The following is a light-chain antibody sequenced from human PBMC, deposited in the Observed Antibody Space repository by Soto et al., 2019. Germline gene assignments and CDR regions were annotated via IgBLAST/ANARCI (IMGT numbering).Light chain of an antibody. CDR1: QRLRSSY. CDR3: QQYNNWPLT. V-gene: IGKV3-15*01. Sequence: IVLTQSPGTLSLSPGERATLSCRASQRLRSSYLAWYQQKPGQAPRLLIFGASTRATGIPARFSGSGSGTEFTLTISSLQSEDFAVYYCQQYNNWPLTFGQGTKV. J-gene: IGKJ1*01. CDR2: GAS.